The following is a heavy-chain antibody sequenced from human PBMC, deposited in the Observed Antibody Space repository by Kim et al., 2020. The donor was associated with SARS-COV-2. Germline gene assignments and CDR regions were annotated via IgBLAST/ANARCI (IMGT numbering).Heavy chain of an antibody. Sequence: SETLSLTCTVSGGSISSSSYYWGWIRQPPGKGLEWIGSIYYSGSTYYNPSLKSRVTISVDTSKNQFSLKLSSVTAADTAVYYCARQWGSSWYGGAFDYWGQGTLVTVSS. CDR2: IYYSGST. J-gene: IGHJ4*02. V-gene: IGHV4-39*01. CDR3: ARQWGSSWYGGAFDY. D-gene: IGHD6-13*01. CDR1: GGSISSSSYY.